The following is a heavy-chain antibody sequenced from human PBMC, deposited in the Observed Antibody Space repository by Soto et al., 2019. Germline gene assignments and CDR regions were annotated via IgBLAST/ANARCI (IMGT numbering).Heavy chain of an antibody. CDR1: GFTFSSYA. J-gene: IGHJ4*02. Sequence: EVQLLESGGGLVQPGGSLRLSCAASGFTFSSYAMRWVRQAPGKGLEWVSAISGSGGSTYYADSVKGRFTISRDNSKNTLYLQMNSLIAEETAVYSCAGRGSGSYFDYWGQGTLVTVSS. D-gene: IGHD1-26*01. CDR3: AGRGSGSYFDY. CDR2: ISGSGGST. V-gene: IGHV3-23*01.